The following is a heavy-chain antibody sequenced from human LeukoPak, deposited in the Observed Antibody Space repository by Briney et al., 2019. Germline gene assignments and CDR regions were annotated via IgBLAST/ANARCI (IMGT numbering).Heavy chain of an antibody. CDR3: TKGAWLDD. V-gene: IGHV3-23*01. CDR1: GFSFSTYD. CDR2: VISNVGST. Sequence: GGSLRLSCAASGFSFSTYDMTWVRQAPGKGLEWVSAVISNVGSTYYADSVKGRFTISRDNSKNTLYVQMNSLRAEDTAIYYCTKGAWLDDRGQGTLVTVSS. J-gene: IGHJ4*02. D-gene: IGHD3-16*01.